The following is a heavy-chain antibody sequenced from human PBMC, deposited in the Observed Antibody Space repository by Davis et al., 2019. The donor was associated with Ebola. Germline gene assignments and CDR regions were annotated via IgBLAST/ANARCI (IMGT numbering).Heavy chain of an antibody. Sequence: PSETLSLTCTVSGGSISSGDYYWSWIRQPPGKGLEWIGYIYYSGSTYYNPSLKSRVTISADTSKNQFSLKLSSVTAADTAVYYCATGSIARSQSWDYWGQGTLVTVSS. D-gene: IGHD3-16*02. J-gene: IGHJ4*02. CDR3: ATGSIARSQSWDY. CDR1: GGSISSGDYY. CDR2: IYYSGST. V-gene: IGHV4-30-4*01.